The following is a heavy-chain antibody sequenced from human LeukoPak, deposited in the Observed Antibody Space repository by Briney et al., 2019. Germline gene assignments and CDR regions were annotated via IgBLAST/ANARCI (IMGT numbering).Heavy chain of an antibody. CDR3: ARDPDYDFWSGYYGWFDP. V-gene: IGHV1-18*01. CDR1: GYTFTSYG. Sequence: ASVKVSCKXSGYTFTSYGISWVRQAPGQGLERMGWISAYNGNTNYAQKLQGRVTMTTDTSTSTAYMELRSLRSDDTAVYYCARDPDYDFWSGYYGWFDPWGQGTLVTVSS. CDR2: ISAYNGNT. J-gene: IGHJ5*02. D-gene: IGHD3-3*01.